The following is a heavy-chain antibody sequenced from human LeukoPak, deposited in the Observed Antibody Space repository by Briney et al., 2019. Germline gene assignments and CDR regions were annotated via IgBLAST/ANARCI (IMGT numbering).Heavy chain of an antibody. Sequence: PGGSLRLSCAASGFTFSSYAMSWVRQAPGKGLEWVSTFSGSGGYTYYADSVKGRFTISRDNSKNMLYLQMNSLSAEDTAVYYCAKGAGYGGNSEVDYWGQGTLVTVSS. V-gene: IGHV3-23*01. CDR3: AKGAGYGGNSEVDY. D-gene: IGHD4-23*01. CDR1: GFTFSSYA. CDR2: FSGSGGYT. J-gene: IGHJ4*02.